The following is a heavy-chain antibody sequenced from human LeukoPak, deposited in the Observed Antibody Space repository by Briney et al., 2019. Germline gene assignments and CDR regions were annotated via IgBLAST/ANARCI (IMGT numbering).Heavy chain of an antibody. J-gene: IGHJ6*03. CDR3: AKGRVSSSTWYSTYYYYFYMDL. Sequence: SETLSLTCSVSDGSITMYYWTWIRQPPGKGLEWIGYVDHTGSTNFNPSLNGRVSISRDTTKNLFSLRLRSVTAADTAVYFCAKGRVSSSTWYSTYYYYFYMDLWGKGTTVTVSS. V-gene: IGHV4-59*01. CDR1: DGSITMYY. CDR2: VDHTGST. D-gene: IGHD6-13*01.